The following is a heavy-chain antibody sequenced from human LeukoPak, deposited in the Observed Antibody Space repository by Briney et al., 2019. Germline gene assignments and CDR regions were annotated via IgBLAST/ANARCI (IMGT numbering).Heavy chain of an antibody. D-gene: IGHD6-13*01. V-gene: IGHV3-48*03. Sequence: PGGSLRLSCAASGFTFNNYEMNWVRQAPGKGLEWVSSISGGGTTIYYADSVKGRFTISRDNAKNSLYLQMNSLRAEDTAVYYCARAYSSSWSRGYFDYWGQGTLVTVSS. J-gene: IGHJ4*02. CDR3: ARAYSSSWSRGYFDY. CDR1: GFTFNNYE. CDR2: ISGGGTTI.